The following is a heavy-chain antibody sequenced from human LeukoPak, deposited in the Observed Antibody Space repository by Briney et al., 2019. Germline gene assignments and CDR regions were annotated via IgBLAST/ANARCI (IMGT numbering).Heavy chain of an antibody. D-gene: IGHD6-19*01. CDR2: IIPIFGIA. J-gene: IGHJ3*02. Sequence: ASVKVSCKASGGTFSSYAISWVRQAPGQGLEWMGRIIPIFGIANHAQKFQGRVTITADKSTSTAYMELSSLRSEDTAVYYCARDGQQWLDAFDIWGQGTMVTVSS. CDR1: GGTFSSYA. V-gene: IGHV1-69*04. CDR3: ARDGQQWLDAFDI.